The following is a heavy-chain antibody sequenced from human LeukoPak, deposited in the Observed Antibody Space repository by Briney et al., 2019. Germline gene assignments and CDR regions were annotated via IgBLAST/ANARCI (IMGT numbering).Heavy chain of an antibody. V-gene: IGHV4-34*01. Sequence: SETLSLTCAVYGGSFSGYYWSWIRQPPGKGLEWIGEINHSGSTNYNPSLKSRVTISVDTSKNQFSLKLSSVTAADTAVYYCARGTMEDYMDVWGKGTTVTIS. CDR2: INHSGST. CDR1: GGSFSGYY. D-gene: IGHD3-10*01. CDR3: ARGTMEDYMDV. J-gene: IGHJ6*03.